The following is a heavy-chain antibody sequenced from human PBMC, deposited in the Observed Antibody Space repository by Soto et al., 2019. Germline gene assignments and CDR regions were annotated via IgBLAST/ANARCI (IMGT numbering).Heavy chain of an antibody. D-gene: IGHD3-22*01. V-gene: IGHV4-39*01. CDR2: VHYSGTT. CDR1: GASVSISTYY. Sequence: QMQLQESGPGLMKPSETLSLSCTVSGASVSISTYYWGWIHQPPGKGLEWIGTVHYSGTTHYTPSLKSRVTISVDTSKNQFSLKLSSVTAADTAVYYCASQVKTFYYGSSGYYPDYWGQGALVTVSS. J-gene: IGHJ4*02. CDR3: ASQVKTFYYGSSGYYPDY.